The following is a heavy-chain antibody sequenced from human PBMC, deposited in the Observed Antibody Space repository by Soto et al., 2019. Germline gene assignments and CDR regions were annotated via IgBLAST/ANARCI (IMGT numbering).Heavy chain of an antibody. J-gene: IGHJ6*02. CDR2: ISYDGSNK. CDR3: ASGERYSSGWYLYYYYGMDV. CDR1: GFTFSSYA. V-gene: IGHV3-30-3*01. D-gene: IGHD6-19*01. Sequence: QVQLVESGGGVVQPGRSLRLSCAASGFTFSSYAMHWVRQAPGKGLEWVAVISYDGSNKYYADSVKGRFTISRDNSKNTLYLQMNSLRAEDTAVYYCASGERYSSGWYLYYYYGMDVWGQGTTVTVSS.